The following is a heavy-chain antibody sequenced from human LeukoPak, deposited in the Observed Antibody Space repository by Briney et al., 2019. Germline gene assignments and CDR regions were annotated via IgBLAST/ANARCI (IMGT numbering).Heavy chain of an antibody. CDR3: ARVVVGAKNFYYYYMDA. V-gene: IGHV4-34*01. J-gene: IGHJ6*03. CDR1: GGSFRGYF. Sequence: SETLSLTCAVYGGSFRGYFWSWIRQPPGKGLEWIGEINHSGSTNYNPSLKSRVTISVDTSKNQFSLKLSSVTAADTAVYYCARVVVGAKNFYYYYMDACGKGATVTVSS. D-gene: IGHD1-26*01. CDR2: INHSGST.